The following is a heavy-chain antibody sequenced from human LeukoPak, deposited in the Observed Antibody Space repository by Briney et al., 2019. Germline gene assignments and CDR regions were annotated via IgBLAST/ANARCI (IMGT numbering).Heavy chain of an antibody. J-gene: IGHJ4*02. CDR2: ISPDGSRT. V-gene: IGHV3-74*01. D-gene: IGHD6-19*01. Sequence: GRSLRLSCAASEFTFSSYWMHWVRQAPGKGLVSVSCISPDGSRTDYADSVKGRVTTSRDNDMNTLYLQMSSLRVEDTAVYYCVRGTSAWKEVDYWGQGTRVAVSS. CDR1: EFTFSSYW. CDR3: VRGTSAWKEVDY.